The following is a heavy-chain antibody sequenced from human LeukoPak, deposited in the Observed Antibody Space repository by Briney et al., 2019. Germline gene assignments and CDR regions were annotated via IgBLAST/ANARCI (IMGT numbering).Heavy chain of an antibody. CDR3: AKLYEGYYDSSGYPPNGAFDI. Sequence: PGGSLRLSCAASGFTFSGYGMHWVRQAPGKGLEWVAVISYDGSNKYYADSVKGRFTISRDNSKNTLYLQMNSLRAEDTAVYYCAKLYEGYYDSSGYPPNGAFDIWGQGTMVIVSS. V-gene: IGHV3-30*18. D-gene: IGHD3-22*01. J-gene: IGHJ3*02. CDR1: GFTFSGYG. CDR2: ISYDGSNK.